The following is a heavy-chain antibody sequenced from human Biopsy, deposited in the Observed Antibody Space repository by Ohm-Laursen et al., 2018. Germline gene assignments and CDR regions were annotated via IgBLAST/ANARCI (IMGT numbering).Heavy chain of an antibody. D-gene: IGHD3-22*01. CDR1: GFTFSASA. CDR2: ISAGSNYI. CDR3: AVEYYDSSGYYNPKWFNP. V-gene: IGHV3-21*01. Sequence: SLRLSCTASGFTFSASAVHWVRQAPGKGLEWVSSISAGSNYIYYTDSVEGRFTISRDNAQNSLYLQMNSLRAEDTAFYYCAVEYYDSSGYYNPKWFNPWGQGTLVTVSS. J-gene: IGHJ5*02.